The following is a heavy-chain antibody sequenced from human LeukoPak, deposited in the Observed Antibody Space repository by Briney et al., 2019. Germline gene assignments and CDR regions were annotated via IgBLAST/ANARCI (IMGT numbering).Heavy chain of an antibody. V-gene: IGHV4-34*01. J-gene: IGHJ5*02. CDR3: ARGVSGYYYDSWFDP. Sequence: SETLSLTCAVYGGSFSGYYWSWIRQPPGKGLEWIGEINHSGSTNYNPSLKSRVTISVDPSKNQFSLKLSSVTAADTAVYYCARGVSGYYYDSWFDPWGQGTLVTVSS. D-gene: IGHD3-22*01. CDR1: GGSFSGYY. CDR2: INHSGST.